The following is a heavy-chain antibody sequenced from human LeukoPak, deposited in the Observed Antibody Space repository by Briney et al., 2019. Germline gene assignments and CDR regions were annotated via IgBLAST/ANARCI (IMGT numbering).Heavy chain of an antibody. CDR3: TTDHPTRSTYYDFWSGHKGGYFDY. CDR2: IKSKTDGGTT. Sequence: PGGSLRLSCAASGFTFSNAWMSWVRQAPGKGLEWVGRIKSKTDGGTTDYAAPVKGRFTISRDDSKNTLYLQMNSLKTEDTAVYYCTTDHPTRSTYYDFWSGHKGGYFDYWGQGTLVTVSS. D-gene: IGHD3-3*01. V-gene: IGHV3-15*01. J-gene: IGHJ4*02. CDR1: GFTFSNAW.